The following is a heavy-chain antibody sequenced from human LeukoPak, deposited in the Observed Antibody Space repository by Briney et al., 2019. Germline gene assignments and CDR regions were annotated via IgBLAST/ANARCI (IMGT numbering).Heavy chain of an antibody. CDR1: GFTFSSYA. Sequence: GGSLRLSCAASGFTFSSYAMHWVRQAPGKGLEYVSAISSNGGSTYYANSVKGRFTISRDNSKNTLYLQMNSLRAEDTAVYYCARGMVRGSLFDYWGQGTLVTVSS. D-gene: IGHD3-10*01. CDR2: ISSNGGST. CDR3: ARGMVRGSLFDY. J-gene: IGHJ4*02. V-gene: IGHV3-64*01.